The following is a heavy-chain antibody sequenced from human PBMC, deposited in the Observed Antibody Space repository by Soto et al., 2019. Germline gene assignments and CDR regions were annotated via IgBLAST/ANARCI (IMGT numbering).Heavy chain of an antibody. Sequence: GESLKISCKGSGDSFTSYWIGWVRQMPGKGLEWMGIIYPGDSDTRYSPSFQGQVTISADKSISTAYLQWSSLKASDTAMYYCARPATLSTPGPNYYSDYLRQGTLVTVS. J-gene: IGHJ4*02. V-gene: IGHV5-51*01. CDR3: ARPATLSTPGPNYYSDY. CDR1: GDSFTSYW. D-gene: IGHD1-1*01. CDR2: IYPGDSDT.